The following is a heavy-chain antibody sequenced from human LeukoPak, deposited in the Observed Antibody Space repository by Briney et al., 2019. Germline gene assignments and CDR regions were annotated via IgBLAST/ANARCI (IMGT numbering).Heavy chain of an antibody. Sequence: ASVKVSCKASGYTFTSYDINWVRQATGQGLEWVGWISTYTGNTAFAQKFQGRVTMTTDASTSTAYMELRSLRSDDTAVYYCARDLMSSYYYDGSFNYWGQGTLVSVSS. CDR1: GYTFTSYD. CDR3: ARDLMSSYYYDGSFNY. V-gene: IGHV1-18*01. J-gene: IGHJ4*02. CDR2: ISTYTGNT. D-gene: IGHD3-22*01.